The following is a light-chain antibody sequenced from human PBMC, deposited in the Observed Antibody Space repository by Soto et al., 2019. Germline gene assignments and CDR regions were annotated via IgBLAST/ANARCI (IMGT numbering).Light chain of an antibody. J-gene: IGKJ3*01. CDR2: LGS. V-gene: IGKV2-28*01. Sequence: DIVMTQSPLSLPVTPGEPASISCRSSQSLRHSIGYNYLDWYLQKPGQSPQLLISLGSNRASGVPDRFSGSGSGTNFTLTISRVEAADVGIYYCMQALRPPITFGPWTKVDIK. CDR1: QSLRHSIGYNY. CDR3: MQALRPPIT.